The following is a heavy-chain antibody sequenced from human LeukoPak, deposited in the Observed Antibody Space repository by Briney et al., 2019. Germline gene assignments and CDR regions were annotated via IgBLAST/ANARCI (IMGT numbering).Heavy chain of an antibody. Sequence: RASETLSLTCTVSGGSIGSGGYYWSWIRQHPGKGLEWIGYIYYSGSTYYNPSLKSRVTISVDTSKNQFSLKLSSVTAADTAVYYCAREYYYGSGSYYNEDYFDYWGQGTLVTVSS. CDR3: AREYYYGSGSYYNEDYFDY. J-gene: IGHJ4*02. CDR2: IYYSGST. V-gene: IGHV4-31*03. D-gene: IGHD3-10*01. CDR1: GGSIGSGGYY.